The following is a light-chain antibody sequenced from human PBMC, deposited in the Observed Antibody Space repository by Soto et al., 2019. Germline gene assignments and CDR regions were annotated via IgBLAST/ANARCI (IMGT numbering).Light chain of an antibody. V-gene: IGKV1-39*01. CDR2: AAS. Sequence: DIQMTQSPSTLSATAGDRVTITCRASQSISSYLNWYQQKPGKAPKLLIYAASSLQSGVPSRFSGSGSGTDFTLTISCLQSEDFATYYCQQYYSYPFTFGQGTRLEIK. J-gene: IGKJ5*01. CDR1: QSISSY. CDR3: QQYYSYPFT.